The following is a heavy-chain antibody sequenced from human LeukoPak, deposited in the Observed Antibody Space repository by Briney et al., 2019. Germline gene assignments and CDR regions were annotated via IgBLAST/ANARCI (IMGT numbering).Heavy chain of an antibody. V-gene: IGHV5-51*01. CDR3: ATQIKAATASDY. CDR2: IYPGDSDT. CDR1: GYSFSTYW. J-gene: IGHJ4*02. D-gene: IGHD2-15*01. Sequence: GESLKISCKGSGYSFSTYWIAWVRQMPGKGLEWMGIIYPGDSDTTYSPSFQGQVTISADKSISTAYLQWSSLKASDTAIYYCATQIKAATASDYWGQGTLVTVS.